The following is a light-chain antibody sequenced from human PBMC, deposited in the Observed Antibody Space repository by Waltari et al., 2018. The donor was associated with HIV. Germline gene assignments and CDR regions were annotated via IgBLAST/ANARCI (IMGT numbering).Light chain of an antibody. Sequence: QSVLTQPPTVSAAPGQKVTISCSGSSSNIGNNYGSWYQQLPGTAPKRLIYEKNKRPSGRPDRFSGSKSGTSATLGITGLQTGDEADYYCGTWDSSLSSYVFGTGTKVTVL. CDR2: EKN. V-gene: IGLV1-51*02. J-gene: IGLJ1*01. CDR3: GTWDSSLSSYV. CDR1: SSNIGNNY.